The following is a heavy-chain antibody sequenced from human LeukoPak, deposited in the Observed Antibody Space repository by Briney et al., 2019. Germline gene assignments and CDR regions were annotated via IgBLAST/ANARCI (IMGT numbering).Heavy chain of an antibody. Sequence: SETLSLTCAVYGGSFSGYYWSWIRQPPGKGLEWIGEINHSGSTNYNPSLKSRVTISVDTSKNQFSLKLSSVTAADTAVYYCARGISYYDFWSGYYNKNPRLLDPWGQGPLVTVSS. J-gene: IGHJ5*02. D-gene: IGHD3-3*01. CDR1: GGSFSGYY. CDR3: ARGISYYDFWSGYYNKNPRLLDP. CDR2: INHSGST. V-gene: IGHV4-34*01.